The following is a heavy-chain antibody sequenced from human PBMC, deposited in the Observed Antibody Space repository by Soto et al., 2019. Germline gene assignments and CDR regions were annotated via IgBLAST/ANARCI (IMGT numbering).Heavy chain of an antibody. CDR2: ISASGDST. J-gene: IGHJ6*02. Sequence: PVGSLGLSSVASGFTFTTYSMNWVRQAPGKGLEWVSGISASGDSTFNADSVKGRFTISRDNSKNTLYLQMNSLRAEDTAVYYCTRDAPGERPYYFYYYGMDVWGQGTTVTVSS. V-gene: IGHV3-23*01. CDR1: GFTFTTYS. CDR3: TRDAPGERPYYFYYYGMDV.